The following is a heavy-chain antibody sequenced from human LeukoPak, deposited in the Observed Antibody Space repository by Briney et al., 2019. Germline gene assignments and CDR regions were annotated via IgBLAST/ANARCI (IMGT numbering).Heavy chain of an antibody. CDR1: GYSISSGYY. CDR2: IYHSGST. CDR3: ARVDCTNGVCPFDP. D-gene: IGHD2-8*01. Sequence: SETLSLTCAVSGYSISSGYYWGWIRQPPGKGLEWIGSIYHSGSTYYNPSLKSRVTISVDTSKNQFSLELSSVTAADTAVYYCARVDCTNGVCPFDPWGQGTLVTVSS. V-gene: IGHV4-38-2*01. J-gene: IGHJ5*02.